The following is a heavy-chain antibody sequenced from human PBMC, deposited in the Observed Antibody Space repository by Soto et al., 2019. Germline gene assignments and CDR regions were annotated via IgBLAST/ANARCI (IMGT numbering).Heavy chain of an antibody. Sequence: LRLSCAASGFIFSNFCMHWVRQAPGKGLEWVAAIYNDGHTKEYADSVKDRFTVSRDNSKNILYLQMDSLRAEETAIYYCTTWQGSLNYDKWGQGTLVTVSS. D-gene: IGHD2-15*01. CDR2: IYNDGHTK. CDR1: GFIFSNFC. J-gene: IGHJ4*02. CDR3: TTWQGSLNYDK. V-gene: IGHV3-30*12.